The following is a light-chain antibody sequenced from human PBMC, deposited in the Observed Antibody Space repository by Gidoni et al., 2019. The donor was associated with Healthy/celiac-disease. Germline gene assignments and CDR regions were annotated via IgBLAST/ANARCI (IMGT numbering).Light chain of an antibody. CDR1: QSLVYSDGNTY. V-gene: IGKV2-30*01. CDR2: KVS. Sequence: GMTQSPLSLPVTLGQPASISCRSSQSLVYSDGNTYLNSFQQRTGQSPRRLIYKVSNRDSGVPDRFSGRGSGTDFTLKISRVEAEDVGVYYCMQGTHWPWTFGQGTKVEIK. CDR3: MQGTHWPWT. J-gene: IGKJ1*01.